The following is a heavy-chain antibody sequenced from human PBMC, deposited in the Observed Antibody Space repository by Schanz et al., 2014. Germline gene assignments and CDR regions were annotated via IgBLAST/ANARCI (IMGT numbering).Heavy chain of an antibody. V-gene: IGHV3-23*04. CDR1: GFTFSSCA. J-gene: IGHJ4*02. CDR3: ASSRSSSGNYDY. Sequence: EVQLVESGGGLVQPGGSLRLSCAASGFTFSSCAMSWVRQAPGKGLEWVSAISSSGSSTFYADSVKGRFTISRDNSKSTLYLQMNSLSADDTAIYHCASSRSSSGNYDYWGQGNLVTVSS. CDR2: ISSSGSST. D-gene: IGHD6-19*01.